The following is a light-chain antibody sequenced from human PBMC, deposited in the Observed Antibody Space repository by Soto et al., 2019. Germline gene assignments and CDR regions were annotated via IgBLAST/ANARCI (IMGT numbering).Light chain of an antibody. J-gene: IGKJ4*01. Sequence: AIRMTQSPSSFSASTGDRVTITCRASQGISSYLAWYQQKPGKAPKLLIYAASTLQSGVPSRFSGSGSGTDFTLTINSLQAEDVAVYFCQQYYTTPLTFGGGTKVEIK. CDR2: AAS. V-gene: IGKV1-8*01. CDR3: QQYYTTPLT. CDR1: QGISSY.